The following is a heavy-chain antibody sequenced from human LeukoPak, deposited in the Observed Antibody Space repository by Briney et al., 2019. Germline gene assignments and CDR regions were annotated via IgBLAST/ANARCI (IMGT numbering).Heavy chain of an antibody. CDR3: ARILGFTLDY. V-gene: IGHV3-48*02. CDR2: SEYSGTTS. Sequence: GGSLRLSCATPTFTFSSYSMNWVRQAPGKGLEWVSYSEYSGTTSYYADSVKGRFTVSRDNAKNSLYLQMSSLRDEDTAVYYCARILGFTLDYWGQGTLVTVSS. J-gene: IGHJ4*02. CDR1: TFTFSSYS.